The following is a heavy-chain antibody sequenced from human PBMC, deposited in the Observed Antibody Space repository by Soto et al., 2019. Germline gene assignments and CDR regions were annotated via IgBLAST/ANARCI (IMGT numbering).Heavy chain of an antibody. CDR3: ARDTGTYRFEAFEI. CDR1: GFTFDSHA. Sequence: EVPLLESGGGLVQPGGSLRLSCGVSGFTFDSHAMNWVRQAPGRGLEWVSRISGGGGSTDYADSVKGRFTVSRDNSQNTLFLQMNSLRVDDTAIFYCARDTGTYRFEAFEIWGQGTMVTVSS. J-gene: IGHJ3*02. D-gene: IGHD1-26*01. CDR2: ISGGGGST. V-gene: IGHV3-23*01.